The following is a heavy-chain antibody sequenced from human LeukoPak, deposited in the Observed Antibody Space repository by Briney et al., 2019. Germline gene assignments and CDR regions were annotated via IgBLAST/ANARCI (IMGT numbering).Heavy chain of an antibody. CDR3: ARGGYQFHNDSGSYYFDY. J-gene: IGHJ4*02. CDR2: FYHGGST. V-gene: IGHV4-38-2*01. D-gene: IGHD3-10*01. Sequence: PSETLSLTCGVSGYFISSDYYWGWIRQPPGKGLEWIGSFYHGGSTYYNPSLKSRVSISVDTSKNQFSLKLTSVTATDTAVYYCARGGYQFHNDSGSYYFDYWGQGTQVTVSS. CDR1: GYFISSDYY.